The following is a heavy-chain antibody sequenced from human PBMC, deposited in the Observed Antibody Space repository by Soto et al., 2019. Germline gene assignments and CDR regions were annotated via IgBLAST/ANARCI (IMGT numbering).Heavy chain of an antibody. CDR1: GGSISSGGYS. CDR3: ARIAYYDSSGPDY. CDR2: IYHSGST. Sequence: SETLSLTCAVSGGSISSGGYSWSWIGQPPGKGLEWIGYIYHSGSTYYNPSLKSRVTISVDRSKNQFSLKLSSVTAADTALYYCARIAYYDSSGPDYWGQGTLVTVSS. D-gene: IGHD3-22*01. J-gene: IGHJ4*02. V-gene: IGHV4-30-2*01.